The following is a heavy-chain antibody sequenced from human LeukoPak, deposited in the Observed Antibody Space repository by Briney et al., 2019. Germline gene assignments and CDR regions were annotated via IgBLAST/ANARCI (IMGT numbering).Heavy chain of an antibody. J-gene: IGHJ4*02. V-gene: IGHV4-34*01. CDR3: ARGVAYGCLDY. CDR1: GGSFSGYY. D-gene: IGHD4-17*01. Sequence: SETLSLTCAVYGGSFSGYYWSWIRQPPGKGLEWIGEINHSGSTNYNPSLKSRVTISVDTSKNQFSLKLSSVTAADTAVYYCARGVAYGCLDYWGQGTLVTVSS. CDR2: INHSGST.